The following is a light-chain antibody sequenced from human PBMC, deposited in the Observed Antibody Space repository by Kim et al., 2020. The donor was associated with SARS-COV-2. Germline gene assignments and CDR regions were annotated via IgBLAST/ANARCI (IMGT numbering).Light chain of an antibody. CDR1: QDVSNY. V-gene: IGKV1-8*01. J-gene: IGKJ2*01. CDR2: AAS. CDR3: QHYYSYPFT. Sequence: STAAGDIVTITCRTSQDVSNYVAWYQQKPGTAPSLLIYAASILQSGVPSRFSGSGSGTDFTLTINRLQSEDFATYYCQHYYSYPFTFGQGTKLEIK.